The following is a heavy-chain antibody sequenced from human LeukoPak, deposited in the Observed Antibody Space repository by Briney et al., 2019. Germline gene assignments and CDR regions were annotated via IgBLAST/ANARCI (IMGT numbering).Heavy chain of an antibody. CDR3: ARQPRIGYSYVDY. CDR2: IDPSDSYT. J-gene: IGHJ4*02. V-gene: IGHV5-10-1*01. D-gene: IGHD5-18*01. Sequence: GEPLKISCKGSGYSFTSYWISWVRQMPGKGLEWIGRIDPSDSYTNYSPSFQGHVTISADKSISTAYLQWSSLKASDTAMYYCARQPRIGYSYVDYWGQGTLVTVSS. CDR1: GYSFTSYW.